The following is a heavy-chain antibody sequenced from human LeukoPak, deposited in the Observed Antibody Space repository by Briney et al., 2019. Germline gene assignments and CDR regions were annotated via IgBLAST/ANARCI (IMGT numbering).Heavy chain of an antibody. V-gene: IGHV3-74*01. D-gene: IGHD1-1*01. J-gene: IGHJ4*02. Sequence: GGSLRLSCAASGFTFSSYWMHWVRQAPGKGLVWVARINSDGDITNYADSVKGRFTISRDNAKNTLFLQMNSLRVEDTAVYYCARGDNAFDYWGQGTLVTVSS. CDR1: GFTFSSYW. CDR3: ARGDNAFDY. CDR2: INSDGDIT.